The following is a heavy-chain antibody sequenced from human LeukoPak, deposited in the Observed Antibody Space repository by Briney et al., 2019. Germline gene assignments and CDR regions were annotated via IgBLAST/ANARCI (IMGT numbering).Heavy chain of an antibody. V-gene: IGHV3-23*01. Sequence: PGGSLRLSCAASGFTFSSYAMSWVRQAPGKGLEWVSAISGSGGSTYYPDSVKGRFTISRDNSKNTLYLQMNSLRAEDTAVYYCAKVGMLDYGDEGGSYYFDYWGQGTLVTVSS. CDR3: AKVGMLDYGDEGGSYYFDY. CDR1: GFTFSSYA. J-gene: IGHJ4*02. D-gene: IGHD4-17*01. CDR2: ISGSGGST.